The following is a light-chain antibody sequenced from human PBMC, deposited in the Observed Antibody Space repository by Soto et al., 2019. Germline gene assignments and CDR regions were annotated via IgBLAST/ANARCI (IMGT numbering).Light chain of an antibody. CDR2: NAS. V-gene: IGKV1-39*01. CDR1: QTISTY. Sequence: DIPLTQYPSSLSASVGDTVTITCRASQTISTYLLWYHQKPGRAPNLLIYNASTLHSGVPSKFSGSGSGTDFTLTISGLQPEDFATYFCQQSHTSPYTFGQGTKLEIK. J-gene: IGKJ2*01. CDR3: QQSHTSPYT.